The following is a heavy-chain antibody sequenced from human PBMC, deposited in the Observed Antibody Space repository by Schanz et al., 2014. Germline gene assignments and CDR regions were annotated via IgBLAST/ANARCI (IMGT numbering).Heavy chain of an antibody. D-gene: IGHD3-3*01. CDR3: ARESVSRTRLFDP. J-gene: IGHJ5*02. V-gene: IGHV1-2*06. CDR1: GYTFTNHY. CDR2: ISPSSGGT. Sequence: QVQVIQSGPEVKKPGASVKVSCKASGYTFTNHYLHWVRQAPGQGLEWMGRISPSSGGTNYAQNYKGRVTMTKDTSINTVYMELSTLTSADTAVYYCARESVSRTRLFDPWGQGTLVTVSS.